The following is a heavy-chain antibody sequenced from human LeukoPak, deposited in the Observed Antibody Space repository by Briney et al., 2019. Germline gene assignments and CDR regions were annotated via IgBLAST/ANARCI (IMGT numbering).Heavy chain of an antibody. V-gene: IGHV1-8*03. CDR1: GYTFTSYD. J-gene: IGHJ4*02. CDR2: MNPNSGNT. CDR3: AKLQTPPYSSSWYGGGYYFDY. Sequence: GASVKVSCKASGYTFTSYDINWVRQATGQGLEWMGWMNPNSGNTGYAQKFQGRVTITRNASISTAYMELSSLRSEDTAVYYCAKLQTPPYSSSWYGGGYYFDYWGQGTLVTVSS. D-gene: IGHD6-13*01.